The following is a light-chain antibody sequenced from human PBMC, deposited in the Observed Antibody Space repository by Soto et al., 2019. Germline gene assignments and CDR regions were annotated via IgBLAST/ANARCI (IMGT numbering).Light chain of an antibody. J-gene: IGKJ2*03. Sequence: EIVLTQSPATLSLSPGARATLSCRASQSVSTSLAWYQQKPGQAPRLLIYSASYRATGIQGRFSGGGSGTDFTLTISNLEPEDFAVSYCHHRSSCPRYSFGQGTKLEIK. CDR1: QSVSTS. CDR3: HHRSSCPRYS. V-gene: IGKV3-11*01. CDR2: SAS.